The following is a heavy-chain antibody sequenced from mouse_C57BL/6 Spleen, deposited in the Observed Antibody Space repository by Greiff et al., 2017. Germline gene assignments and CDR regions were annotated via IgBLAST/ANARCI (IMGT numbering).Heavy chain of an antibody. V-gene: IGHV1-39*01. Sequence: EVQLQQSGPELVKPGASVKISCKASGYSFTDYNMNWVKQSNGKSLEWIGVINPNYGTTSYNQKFKGKATLTVDQSSSTAYMQLNSLTSEDSAVYYGARSGGSSYDWYFDVWGTGTTVTVSS. D-gene: IGHD1-1*01. CDR2: INPNYGTT. J-gene: IGHJ1*03. CDR1: GYSFTDYN. CDR3: ARSGGSSYDWYFDV.